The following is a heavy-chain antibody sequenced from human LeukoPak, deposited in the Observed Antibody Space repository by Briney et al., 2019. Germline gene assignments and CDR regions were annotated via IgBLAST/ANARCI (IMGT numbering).Heavy chain of an antibody. V-gene: IGHV3-23*01. J-gene: IGHJ6*03. CDR3: AKGSCSSTSCYYYYMDV. CDR2: ISGSGGST. D-gene: IGHD2-2*01. Sequence: PGGSLRLSCAASGFTFSSYAMSWVRQAPGKGLEWVSAISGSGGSTYYADSVKGRFTISRDNSKNTLYLQMNSLRADDTAVYYCAKGSCSSTSCYYYYMDVWGKGTTVTVSS. CDR1: GFTFSSYA.